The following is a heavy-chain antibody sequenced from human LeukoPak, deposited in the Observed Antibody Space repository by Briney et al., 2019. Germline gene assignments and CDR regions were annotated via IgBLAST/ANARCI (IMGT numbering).Heavy chain of an antibody. J-gene: IGHJ4*02. V-gene: IGHV1-2*02. CDR2: INPKSGGT. CDR1: GYTFTDYY. CDR3: ARAEYQLLNFDY. Sequence: ASVKVSCKTSGYTFTDYYMHWVRQAPGQGLEWMGWINPKSGGTHYAQKFQGRVTMTRDTSISTAYMELSRLTSDDTAVFFCARAEYQLLNFDYWGQGTLVTVSS. D-gene: IGHD2-2*01.